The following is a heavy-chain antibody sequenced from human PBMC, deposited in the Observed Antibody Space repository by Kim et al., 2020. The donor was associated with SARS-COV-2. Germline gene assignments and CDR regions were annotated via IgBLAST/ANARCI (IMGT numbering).Heavy chain of an antibody. Sequence: SETLSLTCAVYGGSFSGYYWSWIRQPPGKGLEWIGEINHSGSTNYNPSLKSRVTISVDTSKNQFSLKLSSVTAADTAVYYCARVVDVTGSGSYYHYYYYMDVWGKGTTVTVSS. V-gene: IGHV4-34*01. D-gene: IGHD3-10*01. CDR3: ARVVDVTGSGSYYHYYYYMDV. CDR2: INHSGST. J-gene: IGHJ6*03. CDR1: GGSFSGYY.